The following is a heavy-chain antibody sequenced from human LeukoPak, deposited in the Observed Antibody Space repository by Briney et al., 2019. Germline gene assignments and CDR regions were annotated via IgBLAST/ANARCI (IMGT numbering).Heavy chain of an antibody. CDR2: IYYSGKV. J-gene: IGHJ5*02. Sequence: SETLSLTCTVSGGSISSNSYYWAWIRQSPGTGLEWIGSIYYSGKVYYNPSLKSRVDISVHTAKNQFSLKLSSVTAADTAVYYCARDPYDYYDSSDSQFDPWGQGTLVTVSS. CDR1: GGSISSNSYY. V-gene: IGHV4-39*07. D-gene: IGHD3-22*01. CDR3: ARDPYDYYDSSDSQFDP.